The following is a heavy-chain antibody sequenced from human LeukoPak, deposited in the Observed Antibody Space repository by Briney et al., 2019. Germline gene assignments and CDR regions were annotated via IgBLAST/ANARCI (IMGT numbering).Heavy chain of an antibody. J-gene: IGHJ4*02. Sequence: SETRSLTCSVSGNSISSDHYWGWIRQTPGKGLEWIGSIYLSGTTYYNPSLKSRVTISVDTSKNQFSLKLSSVTAADTAVYFCARIFILSGFSSYFDHWGQGTLVTVSS. CDR1: GNSISSDHY. V-gene: IGHV4-38-2*02. D-gene: IGHD3-9*01. CDR3: ARIFILSGFSSYFDH. CDR2: IYLSGTT.